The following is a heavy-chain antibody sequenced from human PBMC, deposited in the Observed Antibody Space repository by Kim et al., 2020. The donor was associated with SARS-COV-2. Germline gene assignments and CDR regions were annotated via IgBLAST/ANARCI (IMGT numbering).Heavy chain of an antibody. V-gene: IGHV3-9*01. D-gene: IGHD3-3*01. J-gene: IGHJ4*02. CDR1: GFTFDDYA. CDR3: AKVSGYSDY. Sequence: GGSLRLSCAASGFTFDDYAMHWVRQAPGKGLEWVSGISWNSGSIGYADSVKGRFTISRDNAKNSLYLQMNSLRAEDTDLYYCAKVSGYSDYWGQGTLVTVSS. CDR2: ISWNSGSI.